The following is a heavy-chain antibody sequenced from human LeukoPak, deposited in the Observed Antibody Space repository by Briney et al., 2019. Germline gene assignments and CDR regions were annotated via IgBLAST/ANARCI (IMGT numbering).Heavy chain of an antibody. J-gene: IGHJ4*02. CDR1: GFTFSSYG. Sequence: GGSLRLSCAASGFTFSSYGMHWVRQAPGKGLDWVAVISNDGSKKYYADSVKGRFTISRDNSKNTLYLQMNSLRAEDTAVYYCARENDPPTMDDSSGWEYYFDYWGQGTLVTVSS. CDR3: ARENDPPTMDDSSGWEYYFDY. D-gene: IGHD6-19*01. V-gene: IGHV3-30*03. CDR2: ISNDGSKK.